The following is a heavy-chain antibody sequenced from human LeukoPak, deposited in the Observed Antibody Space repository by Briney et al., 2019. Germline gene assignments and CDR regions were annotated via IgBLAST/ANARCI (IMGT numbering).Heavy chain of an antibody. J-gene: IGHJ4*02. V-gene: IGHV5-51*01. CDR1: GYSLTSYW. D-gene: IGHD2-2*02. CDR2: IYPGDSDT. CDR3: ARGRRCSSISCNIDY. Sequence: GESLKISCKGSGYSLTSYWIGWVRQMPGKGLEWMGIIYPGDSDTRYSPSFQGQVTISADKSISTAYVQWSSLKAADTAMYYCARGRRCSSISCNIDYWGQGTLVTVSS.